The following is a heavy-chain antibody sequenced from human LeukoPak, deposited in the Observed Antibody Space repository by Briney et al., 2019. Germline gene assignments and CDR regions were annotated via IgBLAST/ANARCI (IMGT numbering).Heavy chain of an antibody. V-gene: IGHV4-4*07. CDR1: GGSISSYY. D-gene: IGHD3-22*01. CDR3: ARDSYYYYDSSGYYYESAFDI. CDR2: IYTSGST. Sequence: KPSETLSLTCTVSGGSISSYYWSWIRQPAGKGLEWIGRIYTSGSTNYNPPLKSRVTMSVDTSKNQFSLKLSSVTAADTAVYYCARDSYYYYDSSGYYYESAFDIWGQGTMVTVSS. J-gene: IGHJ3*02.